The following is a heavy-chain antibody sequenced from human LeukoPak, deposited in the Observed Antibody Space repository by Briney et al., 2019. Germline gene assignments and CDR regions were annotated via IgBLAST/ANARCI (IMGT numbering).Heavy chain of an antibody. V-gene: IGHV3-48*03. CDR3: ARDYYDSSGYSPTYYYYMDV. D-gene: IGHD3-22*01. Sequence: GGSLRLSCAASGFTFSSYEMNWVRQAPGKGLEWVSYISSSGSTIYYADSVKGRFTISRDNAKNSLYLQMNSLRAEDTAVYYCARDYYDSSGYSPTYYYYMDVWGKGTTVTVSS. CDR2: ISSSGSTI. CDR1: GFTFSSYE. J-gene: IGHJ6*03.